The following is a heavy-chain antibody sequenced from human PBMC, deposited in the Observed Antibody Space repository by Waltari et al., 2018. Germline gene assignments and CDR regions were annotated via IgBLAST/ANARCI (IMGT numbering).Heavy chain of an antibody. J-gene: IGHJ4*02. CDR3: ARGGTRGYSYGYN. CDR2: IYYSGST. D-gene: IGHD5-18*01. CDR1: GGSISSYY. Sequence: QVQLQESGPGLVKPSETLPLTCTVSGGSISSYYWSWFRQPPGKGLEWIGYIYYSGSTNLHPSLKRRVTISVDTSKNQFSPKLSSVTAADTAVYYCARGGTRGYSYGYNWGQGTLVTVSS. V-gene: IGHV4-59*01.